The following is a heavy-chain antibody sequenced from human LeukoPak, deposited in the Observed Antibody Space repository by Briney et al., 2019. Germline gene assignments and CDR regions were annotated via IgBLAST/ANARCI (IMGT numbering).Heavy chain of an antibody. Sequence: GESLKISCRASGYSFSTYWIGWVRQMPGKGLEWMGVIFPADSDTRYSPSFQGQVTVSADKSISTAYLQWSSLKASDTAMYYCASVYSSSSWDYWGQGTLVTVSS. CDR2: IFPADSDT. J-gene: IGHJ4*02. CDR1: GYSFSTYW. V-gene: IGHV5-51*01. CDR3: ASVYSSSSWDY. D-gene: IGHD6-13*01.